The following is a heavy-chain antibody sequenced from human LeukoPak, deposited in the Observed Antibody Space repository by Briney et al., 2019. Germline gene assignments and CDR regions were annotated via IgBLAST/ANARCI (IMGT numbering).Heavy chain of an antibody. CDR1: GGSLGDYY. Sequence: PSETLSLTCAVYGGSLGDYYWTWIRQPPGKGLEWIGEINHSGSTTYNSSLKSRVTISIDKSKNQFYLRVSSLTAADTAVYYCARALRLQKAFDIWGQGTMVTVSS. V-gene: IGHV4-34*01. CDR3: ARALRLQKAFDI. D-gene: IGHD4-11*01. J-gene: IGHJ3*02. CDR2: INHSGST.